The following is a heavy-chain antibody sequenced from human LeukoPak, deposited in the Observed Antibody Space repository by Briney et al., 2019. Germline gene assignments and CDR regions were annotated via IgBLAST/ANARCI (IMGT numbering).Heavy chain of an antibody. D-gene: IGHD3-22*01. CDR1: GYTFTGYY. Sequence: ASVKVSCKASGYTFTGYYMHWVRQAPGQGLEWMGRINPNSGGTNYAQKFQGRVTMTRDTSISTAYMELSRLRSDDTAVYYCARGIFPKYYYDSSGYYSGEYFQHWGQGTLVTVSS. V-gene: IGHV1-2*06. CDR2: INPNSGGT. J-gene: IGHJ1*01. CDR3: ARGIFPKYYYDSSGYYSGEYFQH.